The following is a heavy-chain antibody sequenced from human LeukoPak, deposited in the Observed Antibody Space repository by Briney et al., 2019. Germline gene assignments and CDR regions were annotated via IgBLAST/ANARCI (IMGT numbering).Heavy chain of an antibody. CDR3: AKCIPSAGPPTDALDI. CDR1: GGTFSSHA. Sequence: SVKVSCKASGGTFSSHAISWVRQAPGQGLEWMGRIIPIPDIANYAQKFQGRVTLTADKSTSIVYMELSSLRSEDTAVYFCAKCIPSAGPPTDALDIWGQGTMVTVSS. D-gene: IGHD2-8*01. CDR2: IIPIPDIA. V-gene: IGHV1-69*04. J-gene: IGHJ3*02.